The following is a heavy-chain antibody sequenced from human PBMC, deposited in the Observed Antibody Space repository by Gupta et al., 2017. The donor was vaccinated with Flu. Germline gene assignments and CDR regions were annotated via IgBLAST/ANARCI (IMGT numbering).Heavy chain of an antibody. CDR3: AKVLGGGSCYSY. V-gene: IGHV3-23*01. J-gene: IGHJ4*02. CDR2: ISGSGGST. D-gene: IGHD2-15*01. Sequence: EVQLLESGGGLVQPGGSLRLSCAASGFTFSSYAMSRVRQAPGKGLEWVSAISGSGGSTYYADSVKGRFTISRDNSKNTLYLQMNSLRAEDTAVYYCAKVLGGGSCYSYWGQGTLVTVSS. CDR1: GFTFSSYA.